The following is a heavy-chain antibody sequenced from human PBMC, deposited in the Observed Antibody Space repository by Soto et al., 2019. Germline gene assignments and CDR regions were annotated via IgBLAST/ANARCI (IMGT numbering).Heavy chain of an antibody. CDR3: ARTYSSSWYSYLYGMDV. J-gene: IGHJ6*02. CDR2: MNPNSGNT. CDR1: GYTFTSYD. Sequence: GASVKVSCKASGYTFTSYDINWVRQATGQGLEWMGWMNPNSGNTGYAQRFQGRVTMTRNTSISTAYMELSSLRSEDTAVYYCARTYSSSWYSYLYGMDVCGQVPTVTASS. D-gene: IGHD6-13*01. V-gene: IGHV1-8*01.